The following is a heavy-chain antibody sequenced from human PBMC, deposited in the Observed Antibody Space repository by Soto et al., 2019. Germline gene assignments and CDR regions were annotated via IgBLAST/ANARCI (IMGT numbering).Heavy chain of an antibody. J-gene: IGHJ4*02. CDR2: IYAGTIT. Sequence: GGSLRLSXAVSGITVSSYYMSWVRQAAGKGLEWVSVIYAGTITYYADSVKGRFTIYRDNSKNTLNLEMNSLRVEDTAVYYCARIPYDNSGTIFDYWGQGTLVTVSS. D-gene: IGHD3-22*01. V-gene: IGHV3-53*01. CDR3: ARIPYDNSGTIFDY. CDR1: GITVSSYY.